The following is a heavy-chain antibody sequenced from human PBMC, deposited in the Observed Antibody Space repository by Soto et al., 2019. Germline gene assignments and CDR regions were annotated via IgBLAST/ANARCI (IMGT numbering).Heavy chain of an antibody. V-gene: IGHV4-39*01. Sequence: SETLSLTCAVSGGSIGTSAYYWGWIRQAPGKGLERIGSINHSGNTYLSPSLKDRVTMSVDTSKNSFSLKLRSATAADTGLYYCSRRAPEGFDPWGQGTLVTAPQ. CDR2: INHSGNT. J-gene: IGHJ5*02. CDR3: SRRAPEGFDP. CDR1: GGSIGTSAYY.